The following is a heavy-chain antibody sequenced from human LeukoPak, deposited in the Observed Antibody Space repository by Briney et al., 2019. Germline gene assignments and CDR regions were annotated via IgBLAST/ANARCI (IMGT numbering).Heavy chain of an antibody. V-gene: IGHV3-23*01. J-gene: IGHJ4*02. CDR1: GFTFNIYA. Sequence: PGGSLRLSCAASGFTFNIYAMSWVRQAPGKGLEWVSTISGSGGTTYYADSVKGRFTISRDNSENTLYLQMNSLRAEDTAVYYCARDRRDGNYFDYWGQGTLVTVSS. CDR2: ISGSGGTT. CDR3: ARDRRDGNYFDY. D-gene: IGHD5-24*01.